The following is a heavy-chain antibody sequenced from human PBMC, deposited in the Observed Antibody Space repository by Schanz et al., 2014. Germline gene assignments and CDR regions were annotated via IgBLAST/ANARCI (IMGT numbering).Heavy chain of an antibody. CDR2: ISSGAKTK. D-gene: IGHD6-19*01. Sequence: QVQLVQSGGGLVKSGGSLRLSCAASGFTFSDYFMSWIRQAPGKGLEWISYISSGAKTKFYADSVKGRFTISRDNANNPVDLQMNSLRGEDTAVYYCARAWSVRVAVDGFDIWGQGTMVTVSS. CDR1: GFTFSDYF. V-gene: IGHV3-11*01. CDR3: ARAWSVRVAVDGFDI. J-gene: IGHJ3*02.